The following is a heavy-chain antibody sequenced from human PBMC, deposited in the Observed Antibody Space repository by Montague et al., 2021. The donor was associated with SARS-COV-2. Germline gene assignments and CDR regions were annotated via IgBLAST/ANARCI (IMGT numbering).Heavy chain of an antibody. Sequence: SLRLSCAASGFTFSNYDMNWVRQAPGKGPEWISYISTSAYTTSYAGSVKGRFTISRDNGKNSPYLQMNSLRFEDTAVYYCTRDYRSIVGDGLDIWGQGTKVTVSS. J-gene: IGHJ3*02. V-gene: IGHV3-48*03. CDR3: TRDYRSIVGDGLDI. CDR1: GFTFSNYD. CDR2: ISTSAYTT. D-gene: IGHD3-16*02.